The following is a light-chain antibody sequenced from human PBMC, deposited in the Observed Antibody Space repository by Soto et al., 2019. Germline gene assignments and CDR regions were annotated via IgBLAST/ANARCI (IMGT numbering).Light chain of an antibody. V-gene: IGKV1-39*01. CDR1: QGVSAY. J-gene: IGKJ2*01. Sequence: DIQMTQSPSSLSASVGDRVTITCRASQGVSAYLLWYQQRQGRAPKLLIYAASNLLSEVPSRFSGSGSGTTVTLSISSLPPDDFATSYCPQSYRTPPTFGPGPKLETK. CDR2: AAS. CDR3: PQSYRTPPT.